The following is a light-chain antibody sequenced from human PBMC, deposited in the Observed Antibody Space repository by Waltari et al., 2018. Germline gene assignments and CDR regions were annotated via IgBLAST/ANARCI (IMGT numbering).Light chain of an antibody. J-gene: IGLJ2*01. CDR3: QAWDSSVV. CDR2: EDN. Sequence: SYELTQPPSVSVSPGQTAIITCSGAKLGDKYASWYQQKPGQSPILVMYEDNKRPSGIPERFSASNSGNTATLTISGTQATDEADYYCQAWDSSVVFGGGTKLTVL. V-gene: IGLV3-1*01. CDR1: KLGDKY.